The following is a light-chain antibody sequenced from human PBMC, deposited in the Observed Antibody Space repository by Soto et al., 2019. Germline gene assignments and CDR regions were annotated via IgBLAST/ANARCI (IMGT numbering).Light chain of an antibody. CDR1: QTLLHSNGYNY. V-gene: IGKV2-28*01. Sequence: DIVVTQSPLSLPVTPGEPASISCRSSQTLLHSNGYNYLDWYLQKPGQSPQLLIYLGSNRASGVPDRFSGSGSGTGFTLKISRVEADDVGVYYCMQSLQTPWTFGQGTKVDI. CDR3: MQSLQTPWT. CDR2: LGS. J-gene: IGKJ1*01.